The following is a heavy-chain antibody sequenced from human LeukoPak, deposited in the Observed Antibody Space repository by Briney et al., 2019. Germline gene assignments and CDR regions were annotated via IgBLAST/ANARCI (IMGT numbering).Heavy chain of an antibody. CDR2: IKQDGSEK. CDR1: GFTFSSYW. D-gene: IGHD3-22*01. J-gene: IGHJ4*02. V-gene: IGHV3-7*01. CDR3: AKISSGYCFDY. Sequence: GGSLRLSCAASGFTFSSYWMSWVRQAPGKGLEWVANIKQDGSEKYYVDSVKGRFTTSRDNSKNTLYLQMNSLRAEDTAVYYCAKISSGYCFDYWGQGTLVTVSS.